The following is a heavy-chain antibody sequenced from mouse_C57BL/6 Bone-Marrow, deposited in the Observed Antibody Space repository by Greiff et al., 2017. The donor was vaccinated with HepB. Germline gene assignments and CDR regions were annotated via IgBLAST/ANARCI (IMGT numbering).Heavy chain of an antibody. CDR2: IYPGDGDT. Sequence: QVHVKQSGAELVKPGASVKISCKASGYAFSSYWMNWVKQRPGKGLEWIGQIYPGDGDTNYNGKFKGKATLTADKSSSTAYMQLSSLTSEDSAVYFCAKKYGNYRYYAMDYWGQGTSVTVSS. V-gene: IGHV1-80*01. CDR3: AKKYGNYRYYAMDY. J-gene: IGHJ4*01. CDR1: GYAFSSYW. D-gene: IGHD2-10*02.